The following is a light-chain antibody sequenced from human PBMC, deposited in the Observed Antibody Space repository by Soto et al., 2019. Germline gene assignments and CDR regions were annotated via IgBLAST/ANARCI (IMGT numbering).Light chain of an antibody. CDR1: QSVSSSY. CDR3: QQYGTSPKT. CDR2: AAF. J-gene: IGKJ2*01. Sequence: EIVLTQSPGTLSLSPGERATLSCRASQSVSSSYLAWYQQKPGQAPRLLIYAAFSRATGIPARFSGSGSGTDFTLTISRLEPEDFALYFCQQYGTSPKTFGRGTKLETK. V-gene: IGKV3-20*01.